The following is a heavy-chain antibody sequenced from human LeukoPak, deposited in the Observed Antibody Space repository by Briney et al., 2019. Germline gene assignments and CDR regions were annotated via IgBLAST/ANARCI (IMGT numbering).Heavy chain of an antibody. Sequence: SQTLSLTCTASGGSISGHDLIGVRQPPGKRREGSGYIYDTGTTRDNPSLQSRVTISVDTPGSELSLKLTSVTAADTAVYYCARGYGDYVRYYMDVWGKGTTVTVSS. V-gene: IGHV4-59*11. CDR1: GGSISGHD. J-gene: IGHJ6*03. D-gene: IGHD4-17*01. CDR2: IYDTGTT. CDR3: ARGYGDYVRYYMDV.